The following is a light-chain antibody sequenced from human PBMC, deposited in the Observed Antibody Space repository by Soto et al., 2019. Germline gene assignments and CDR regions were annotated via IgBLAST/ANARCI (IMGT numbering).Light chain of an antibody. CDR3: SSFEASNNLL. J-gene: IGLJ2*01. Sequence: QSVLTQPASVSGSPGQSITISCTGTSSDIGTYNLVSWYQHYPGKAPKLMIYEVSKRPSGVPDRFSGSKSGNTASLTVSGLQVEDEADYYCSSFEASNNLLFGGGTKVTVL. CDR1: SSDIGTYNL. V-gene: IGLV2-8*01. CDR2: EVS.